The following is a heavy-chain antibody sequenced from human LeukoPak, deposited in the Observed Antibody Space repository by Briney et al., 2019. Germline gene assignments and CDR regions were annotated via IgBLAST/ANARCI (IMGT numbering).Heavy chain of an antibody. V-gene: IGHV4-39*07. CDR1: GGSISSSSYY. CDR3: ARDGRQKAVTRIAFDI. D-gene: IGHD4-17*01. J-gene: IGHJ3*02. CDR2: IYCSGST. Sequence: SETLSLTCTVSGGSISSSSYYWGWIRQPPGKGLEWIGSIYCSGSTYYNPSLKSRVAISVDTSKNQFSLKLTSVTAADTAVYYCARDGRQKAVTRIAFDIWGQGTMVTVSS.